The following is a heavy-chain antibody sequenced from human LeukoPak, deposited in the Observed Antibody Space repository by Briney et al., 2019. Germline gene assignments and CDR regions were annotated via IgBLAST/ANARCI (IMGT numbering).Heavy chain of an antibody. CDR3: ARGGGYEGYFDY. CDR1: GGSFSGYY. Sequence: SETLSLTCAVYGGSFSGYYWSWIRQPPGKGLEWIGEINHSGSTNYNPSLKSRVTISVDTSKNQFSLKLYSVTAADTAVYYCARGGGYEGYFDYWGQGTLVTVSS. V-gene: IGHV4-34*01. D-gene: IGHD2-15*01. J-gene: IGHJ4*02. CDR2: INHSGST.